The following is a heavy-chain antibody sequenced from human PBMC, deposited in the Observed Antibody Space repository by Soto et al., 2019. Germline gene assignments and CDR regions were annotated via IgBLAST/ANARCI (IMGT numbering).Heavy chain of an antibody. V-gene: IGHV3-23*01. CDR2: ISGSGGST. CDR1: GFTFSSYA. J-gene: IGHJ4*02. CDR3: AKDDYAPVVVTATTFFDY. D-gene: IGHD2-21*02. Sequence: PGGSLRLSCAASGFTFSSYAMSWVRQAPGKGLEWVSAISGSGGSTYYADSVKGRFTISRDNSKNTLYLQMNSLRAEDTAVYYCAKDDYAPVVVTATTFFDYWGQGTLVTVSS.